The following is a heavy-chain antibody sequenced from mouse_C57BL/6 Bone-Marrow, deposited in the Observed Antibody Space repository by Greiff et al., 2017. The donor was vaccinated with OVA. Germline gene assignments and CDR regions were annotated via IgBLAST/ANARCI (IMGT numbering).Heavy chain of an antibody. V-gene: IGHV1-69*01. Sequence: QVQLQQPGAELVMPGASVKLSCKASGYTFTSYWMHWVKQRPGQGLEWIGEIDPSDSYTNYNQKFKGKSTLTVDKSSSTAYMQLSSLTSEDSAVYYCARLRMVTTPWFAYWGQGTLVTVSA. CDR2: IDPSDSYT. D-gene: IGHD2-2*01. CDR1: GYTFTSYW. CDR3: ARLRMVTTPWFAY. J-gene: IGHJ3*01.